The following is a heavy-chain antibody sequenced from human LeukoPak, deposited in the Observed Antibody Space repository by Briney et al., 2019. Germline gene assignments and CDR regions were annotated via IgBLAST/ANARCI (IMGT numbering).Heavy chain of an antibody. V-gene: IGHV4-34*01. CDR1: GGSLSRSC. CDR3: ARVHYRVGSCNSARSYY. Sequence: SETLSLTCLVSGGSLSRSCWIWLRQPPGKGLEWIGEVNQSGSTNYNPSLASRITISVDTSKNQFSLKLSSVTAADAALYCFARVHYRVGSCNSARSYYWGQGTLVTVSS. CDR2: VNQSGST. D-gene: IGHD2-15*01. J-gene: IGHJ4*02.